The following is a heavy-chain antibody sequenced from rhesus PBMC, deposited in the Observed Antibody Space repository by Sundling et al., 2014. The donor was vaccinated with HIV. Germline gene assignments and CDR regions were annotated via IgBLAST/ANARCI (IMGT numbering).Heavy chain of an antibody. CDR3: ASSPGRQYLDWAYFDY. D-gene: IGHD3-3*01. V-gene: IGHV4-93*01. CDR1: GGSIRSSNW. CDR2: IYGNSAST. J-gene: IGHJ4*01. Sequence: QVQLQESGPAVVKPSETLSLTCTVSGGSIRSSNWWHWIRQSPGKGLEWIGKIYGNSASTYYNPSLKSRVAISKDTSKNQFFLQLSSVTAADTAVYYCASSPGRQYLDWAYFDYWGQGVLVTVSS.